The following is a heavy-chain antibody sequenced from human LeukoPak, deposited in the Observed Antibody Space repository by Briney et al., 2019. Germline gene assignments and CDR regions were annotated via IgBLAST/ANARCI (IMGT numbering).Heavy chain of an antibody. V-gene: IGHV3-74*01. J-gene: IGHJ4*02. CDR3: ARDMEMATISGFDY. CDR2: INSDGSST. D-gene: IGHD5-24*01. CDR1: GFTFSTYW. Sequence: GGSLRLSCAASGFTFSTYWMHWVRQAPGKGLVWVSRINSDGSSTTYADSVKGRVTIFRDNAKNTLYLQVNSLRADDTAVYYCARDMEMATISGFDYWGQGTLVTVSS.